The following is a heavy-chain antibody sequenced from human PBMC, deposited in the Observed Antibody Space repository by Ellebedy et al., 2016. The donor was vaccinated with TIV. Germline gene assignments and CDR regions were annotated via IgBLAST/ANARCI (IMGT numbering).Heavy chain of an antibody. J-gene: IGHJ6*02. CDR3: VKDEDYYDVDV. Sequence: GESLKISCSASGITFSHYVMHWVRQAPGKGLEHVSAISSNGGTTNHADSVKGRFTISRDNSKNSLYLQMSSLRAEDTAVDYSVKDEDYYDVDVWGQGSTVTVSS. V-gene: IGHV3-64D*08. CDR1: GITFSHYV. CDR2: ISSNGGTT.